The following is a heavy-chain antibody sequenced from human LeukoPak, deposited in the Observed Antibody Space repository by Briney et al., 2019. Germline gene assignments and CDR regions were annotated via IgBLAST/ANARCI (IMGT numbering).Heavy chain of an antibody. CDR1: GFTFSSYW. D-gene: IGHD3-3*01. J-gene: IGHJ3*02. V-gene: IGHV3-7*01. CDR2: IKQDGSEK. Sequence: GGSLRLSCAASGFTFSSYWMSRVRQAPGKGLEWVANIKQDGSEKYYVDSVKGRVTIYRDNAKSSLYLQMNSLRAEDTAVYYCAKWVSSGLPARDAFDIWGQGTMVTVSS. CDR3: AKWVSSGLPARDAFDI.